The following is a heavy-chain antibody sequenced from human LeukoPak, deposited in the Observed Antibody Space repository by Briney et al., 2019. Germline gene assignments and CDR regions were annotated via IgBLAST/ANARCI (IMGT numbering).Heavy chain of an antibody. D-gene: IGHD3-16*01. CDR2: ISADGTAT. Sequence: GGPLRLSCTASGFVFNTYWMHWIRQAPGKGLVWVAFISADGTATKYADSVKGRLTISRDNAKNTLYLQMNSLRVDDTAFYYCARDTGEMFDPWGQGTLVTVSS. V-gene: IGHV3-74*03. CDR1: GFVFNTYW. J-gene: IGHJ5*02. CDR3: ARDTGEMFDP.